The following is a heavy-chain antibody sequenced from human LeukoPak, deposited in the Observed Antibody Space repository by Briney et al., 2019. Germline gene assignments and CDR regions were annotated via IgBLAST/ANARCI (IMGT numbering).Heavy chain of an antibody. CDR2: IYSGGST. CDR3: ARSFYGGNSRDY. V-gene: IGHV3-53*01. CDR1: GFTVSSNY. Sequence: GGSLRLSCAASGFTVSSNYMSWVRQAPGKGLEWVSVIYSGGSTYYADSVKGRFTISRDNSKNTLYLQMNSLRAEDTAVYYCARSFYGGNSRDYWGQGTLVTVSS. D-gene: IGHD4-23*01. J-gene: IGHJ4*02.